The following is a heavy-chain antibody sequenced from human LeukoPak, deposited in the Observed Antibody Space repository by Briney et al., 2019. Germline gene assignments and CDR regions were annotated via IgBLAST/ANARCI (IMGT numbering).Heavy chain of an antibody. Sequence: PSETLSLTCAVCGYSISSGYYWGWIRQSPGKGLEWIGSNYHSGTTYYKSSLRNRVTIPLETSKNQYSVTLNAVTAADRPVYNCPWKYYYDSSGYFYVEQWGEGILVTVSS. J-gene: IGHJ4*02. CDR1: GYSISSGYY. CDR2: NYHSGTT. CDR3: PWKYYYDSSGYFYVEQ. D-gene: IGHD3-22*01. V-gene: IGHV4-38-2*01.